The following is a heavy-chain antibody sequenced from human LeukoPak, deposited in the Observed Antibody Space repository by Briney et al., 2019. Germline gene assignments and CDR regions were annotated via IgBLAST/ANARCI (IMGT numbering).Heavy chain of an antibody. Sequence: GASVKVSCEASGYTFTGYYMHWVRQAPGQGLEWMGWINPNSGGTNYAQKFQGRVTMTRDTSISTAYMELSRLRSDDTAVYYCARVDVLGIEASPYYYMDVWGKGTTVTISS. D-gene: IGHD3-10*02. CDR3: ARVDVLGIEASPYYYMDV. CDR1: GYTFTGYY. J-gene: IGHJ6*03. V-gene: IGHV1-2*02. CDR2: INPNSGGT.